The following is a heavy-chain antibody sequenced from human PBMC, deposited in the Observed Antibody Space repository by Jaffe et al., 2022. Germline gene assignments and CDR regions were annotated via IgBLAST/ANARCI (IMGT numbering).Heavy chain of an antibody. CDR1: GFTFSSYE. D-gene: IGHD4-17*01. CDR3: ATLPTTVTKGFEYYFDY. CDR2: ISSSGSTI. V-gene: IGHV3-48*03. Sequence: EVQLVESGGGLVQPGGSLRLSCAASGFTFSSYEMNWVRQAPGKGLEWVSYISSSGSTIYYADSVKGRFTISRDNAKNSLYLQMNSLRAEDTAVYYCATLPTTVTKGFEYYFDYWGQGTLVTVSS. J-gene: IGHJ4*02.